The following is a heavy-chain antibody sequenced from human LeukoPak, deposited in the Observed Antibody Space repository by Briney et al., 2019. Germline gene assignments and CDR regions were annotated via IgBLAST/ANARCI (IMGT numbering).Heavy chain of an antibody. CDR3: ARRGFSIFGVVITHYYYYMDV. Sequence: PSDTLSLACAVYGGSFSGYYWTWIRQPPGKGLEWIGEINHSGSTDYNPSLKSRVTISVDTSKNQFSLKLSSVTAADTAVYYCARRGFSIFGVVITHYYYYMDVWGKGTTVTVSS. J-gene: IGHJ6*03. CDR1: GGSFSGYY. V-gene: IGHV4-34*01. CDR2: INHSGST. D-gene: IGHD3-3*01.